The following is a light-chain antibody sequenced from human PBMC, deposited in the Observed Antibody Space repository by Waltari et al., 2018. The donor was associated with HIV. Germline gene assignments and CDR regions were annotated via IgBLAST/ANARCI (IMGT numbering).Light chain of an antibody. CDR2: DVN. J-gene: IGLJ2*01. CDR3: CSYAGSYTSSVL. V-gene: IGLV2-11*01. Sequence: QSPLTPPTSVSASPGQAATTSCTGTSAHVRGYAYVTWSQQHPGKAPNLMIYDVNKWPPGVPDRFSGSKSGNTASLTISGLQAEDEADYYCCSYAGSYTSSVLFGGGTKLTVL. CDR1: SAHVRGYAY.